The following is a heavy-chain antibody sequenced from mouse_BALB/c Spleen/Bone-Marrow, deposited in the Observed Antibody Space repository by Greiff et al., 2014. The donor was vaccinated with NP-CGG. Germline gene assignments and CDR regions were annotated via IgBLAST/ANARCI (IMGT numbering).Heavy chain of an antibody. D-gene: IGHD4-1*01. CDR1: GYSITSYYS. Sequence: VQLKQSGPDLVKPSQSLSLTCTVTGYSITSYYSWPWIRQFPGNKLEWMGYIHYSGITVYNPSLKSRISITRDTSNNQFFLQLNSVTTEDTATYYCARFAGTPYTMDYWGQGTSVTVPS. V-gene: IGHV3-1*02. CDR2: IHYSGIT. J-gene: IGHJ4*01. CDR3: ARFAGTPYTMDY.